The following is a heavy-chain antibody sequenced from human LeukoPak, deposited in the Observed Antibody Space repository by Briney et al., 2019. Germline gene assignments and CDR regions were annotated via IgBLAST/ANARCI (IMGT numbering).Heavy chain of an antibody. Sequence: GASVKVSCKASGYTFTSYGISWVRQAPGQGLEWMGRINPNSGGTDYAQNFQGRVTMTRDTSVSTAYMELSRLKSDDTAVYYCAIQSIVPRPGYWGQGTLVTVSS. CDR1: GYTFTSYG. V-gene: IGHV1-2*06. J-gene: IGHJ4*02. CDR3: AIQSIVPRPGY. D-gene: IGHD6-6*01. CDR2: INPNSGGT.